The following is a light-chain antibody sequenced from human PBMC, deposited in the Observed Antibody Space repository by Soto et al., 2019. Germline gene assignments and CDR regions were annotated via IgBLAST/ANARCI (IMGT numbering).Light chain of an antibody. J-gene: IGKJ5*01. CDR2: GAS. CDR3: QQYNKWPPIT. Sequence: EIVMTQSPATLSVSPGERATLSCRASQSVSSNLAWYQHKPGQAPRLLIYGASTRATGIPARFSGSGSGTEFTLNISSLQSEDFAVYYCQQYNKWPPITFGQGTRLEIK. V-gene: IGKV3-15*01. CDR1: QSVSSN.